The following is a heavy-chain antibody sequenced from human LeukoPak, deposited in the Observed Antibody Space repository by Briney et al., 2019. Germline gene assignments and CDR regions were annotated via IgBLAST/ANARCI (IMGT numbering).Heavy chain of an antibody. J-gene: IGHJ4*02. CDR1: GYTFNSFG. CDR2: ISAYNGHT. Sequence: GASVKVSCKASGYTFNSFGISWVRQAPAPGQGLEWMGWISAYNGHTNYEQKFQGRVTLTTDTSTSTAYMELTSLRSDDTAVYYCARDQVVGATAGTFDYWGQGSLVTVSS. CDR3: ARDQVVGATAGTFDY. V-gene: IGHV1-18*01. D-gene: IGHD1-26*01.